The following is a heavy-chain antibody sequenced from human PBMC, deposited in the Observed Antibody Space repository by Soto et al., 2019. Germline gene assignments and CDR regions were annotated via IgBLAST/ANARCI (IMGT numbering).Heavy chain of an antibody. Sequence: GGSLRLSCAASGFTLSGYAMDWVRQAPGKGLEYVSGISSNGVGTYYANSVQGRFTISRDTSKNQFSLKLSSVTAADTAVYYCARHNDILTGYVYYYYMDVWGKGTTVTVSS. J-gene: IGHJ6*03. D-gene: IGHD3-9*01. CDR2: ISSNGVGT. V-gene: IGHV3-64*01. CDR3: ARHNDILTGYVYYYYMDV. CDR1: GFTLSGYA.